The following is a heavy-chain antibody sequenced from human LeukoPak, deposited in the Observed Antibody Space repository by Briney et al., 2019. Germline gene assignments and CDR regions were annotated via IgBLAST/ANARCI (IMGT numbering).Heavy chain of an antibody. V-gene: IGHV4-34*01. CDR2: IYYSGST. Sequence: SETLSLTCAVYGGSFSGYYWSWIRQPPGKGLEWIGSIYYSGSTLYNPSLKSRITISVDTSKNQFSLKLSSVTAADTAVYYCARQPDYYFDYWGQGTLVTVSS. J-gene: IGHJ4*02. CDR3: ARQPDYYFDY. D-gene: IGHD4/OR15-4a*01. CDR1: GGSFSGYY.